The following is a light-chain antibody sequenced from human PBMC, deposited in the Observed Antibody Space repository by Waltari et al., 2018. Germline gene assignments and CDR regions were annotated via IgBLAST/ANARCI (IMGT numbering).Light chain of an antibody. Sequence: QSALTQPASVSGSPGQSITISCTGTSSDVGSYNLVSWYQQHPGKAPKLMIYDVSNRPSGVSNRLSGSKSGNTASLTISGLQAEDEADYYCSSYTSSSTLGVFGGGTKLTVL. CDR2: DVS. V-gene: IGLV2-14*02. J-gene: IGLJ3*02. CDR1: SSDVGSYNL. CDR3: SSYTSSSTLGV.